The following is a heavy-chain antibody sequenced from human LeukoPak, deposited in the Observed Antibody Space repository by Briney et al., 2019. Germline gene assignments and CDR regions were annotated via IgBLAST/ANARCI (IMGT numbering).Heavy chain of an antibody. D-gene: IGHD3-10*01. V-gene: IGHV3-30-3*01. J-gene: IGHJ1*01. Sequence: GRSLRLSCAASGFTFSSYAMHWVRQAPGKGLEWVAVISYDGSNKYYADSVKGRFTISRDNSKNTLYLQMNSLRAEDTAVYYCASLTPGDEYFQHWGQGALVTVSS. CDR2: ISYDGSNK. CDR3: ASLTPGDEYFQH. CDR1: GFTFSSYA.